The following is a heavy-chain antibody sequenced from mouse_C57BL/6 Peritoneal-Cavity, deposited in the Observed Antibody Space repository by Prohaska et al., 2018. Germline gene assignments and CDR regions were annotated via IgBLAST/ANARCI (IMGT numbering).Heavy chain of an antibody. CDR1: GYTFTSYW. Sequence: QVQLQQPGAELVKPGASVKVSCKASGYTFTSYWMLWVKQRPGHGLEWIGRIHPSDSDTNYNQKFKGKATLTVDKSSSTAYMQLSSLTSEDSAVYYCAASITTVVAYYAMDYWGQGTSVTVSS. J-gene: IGHJ4*01. CDR2: IHPSDSDT. D-gene: IGHD1-1*01. CDR3: AASITTVVAYYAMDY. V-gene: IGHV1-74*01.